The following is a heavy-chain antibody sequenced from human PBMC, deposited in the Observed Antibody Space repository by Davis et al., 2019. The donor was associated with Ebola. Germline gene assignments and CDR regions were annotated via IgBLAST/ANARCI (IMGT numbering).Heavy chain of an antibody. CDR3: AKSPNDY. Sequence: PGGFLRLSCAASGFTFSSYDMHWVRQAPGKGLEWVAVISYDGSNKYYADSVKGRFTISRDNSKNTLYLQMNSLRAEDTAVYYCAKSPNDYWGQGALVTVSS. D-gene: IGHD1-1*01. CDR2: ISYDGSNK. J-gene: IGHJ4*02. V-gene: IGHV3-30-3*02. CDR1: GFTFSSYD.